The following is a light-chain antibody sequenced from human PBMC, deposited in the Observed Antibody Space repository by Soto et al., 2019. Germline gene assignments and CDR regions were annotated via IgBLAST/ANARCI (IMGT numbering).Light chain of an antibody. Sequence: DIVLTQSPATLSAYPGERANLSCRASESVLDYLAWLQQRPGQSPRLLIYGPGTRATGIPGRFSGSGSGTDFTLTISSLEPGDFAIYYCQQRNDWQVTFGQGTRLEIK. CDR2: GPG. CDR1: ESVLDY. V-gene: IGKV3D-11*02. J-gene: IGKJ5*01. CDR3: QQRNDWQVT.